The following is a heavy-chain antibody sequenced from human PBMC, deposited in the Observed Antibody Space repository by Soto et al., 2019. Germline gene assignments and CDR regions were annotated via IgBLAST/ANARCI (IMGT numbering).Heavy chain of an antibody. D-gene: IGHD3-10*01. CDR2: ISYDGSNK. Sequence: GGSLRLSCAASGFTFSSYAMHWVRQAPGKGLEWVAVISYDGSNKYYADSVKGRFTISRDNSKNTLYLQMNSLRAEDTAVYYCARDRTGKGITHGAFDIWGQGTIVTVSS. V-gene: IGHV3-30-3*01. CDR3: ARDRTGKGITHGAFDI. CDR1: GFTFSSYA. J-gene: IGHJ3*02.